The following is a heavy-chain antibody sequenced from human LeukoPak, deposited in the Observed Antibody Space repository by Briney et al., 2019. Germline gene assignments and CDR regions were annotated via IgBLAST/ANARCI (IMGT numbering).Heavy chain of an antibody. D-gene: IGHD5-18*01. V-gene: IGHV3-11*05. CDR1: GFTFSVYY. CDR2: FSSSSSYT. Sequence: GGSLRLSCAASGFTFSVYYMSWIRPAPGKGLEWVSYFSSSSSYTNYADSVKGRFTISRDNAKNSLYLQMNSLRAEDTAVYYCARDTRYSYGNTDYYYYGMDVWGQGTTVTVSS. J-gene: IGHJ6*02. CDR3: ARDTRYSYGNTDYYYYGMDV.